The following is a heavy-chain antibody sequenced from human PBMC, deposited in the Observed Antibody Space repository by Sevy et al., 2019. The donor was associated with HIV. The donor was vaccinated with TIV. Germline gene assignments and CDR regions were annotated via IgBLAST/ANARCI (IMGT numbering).Heavy chain of an antibody. J-gene: IGHJ4*02. D-gene: IGHD6-6*01. V-gene: IGHV3-30*02. CDR2: IRYDGSNK. CDR3: AKDPAYSSSLGYFDY. CDR1: GFTFSSYG. Sequence: GGSLRLSCAASGFTFSSYGMHWVRQAPGKGLEWVAFIRYDGSNKYHADSVKGRFTISRDNSKNTLYLQMNSLRAEDTAVYYCAKDPAYSSSLGYFDYWGQGTLVTVSS.